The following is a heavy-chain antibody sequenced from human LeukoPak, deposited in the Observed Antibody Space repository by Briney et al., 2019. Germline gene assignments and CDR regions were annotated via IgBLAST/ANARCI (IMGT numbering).Heavy chain of an antibody. CDR1: GYTFTGYY. J-gene: IGHJ3*02. V-gene: IGHV1-2*02. Sequence: ASVKVSCKASGYTFTGYYMHWVRQAPGQGLEWMGWINPDRGDTNYAQKFQGRVTMTHDTSIATAYMELSRLRSDDTAVYFCAKAVIEFYYGSGDAFDIWGQGTMVTVSS. CDR3: AKAVIEFYYGSGDAFDI. CDR2: INPDRGDT. D-gene: IGHD3-10*01.